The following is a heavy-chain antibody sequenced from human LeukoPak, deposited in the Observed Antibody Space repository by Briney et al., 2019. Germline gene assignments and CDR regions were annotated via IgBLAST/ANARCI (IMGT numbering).Heavy chain of an antibody. CDR3: ARVQRHDAFDI. D-gene: IGHD6-25*01. V-gene: IGHV4-39*07. Sequence: SETLSLTCTVSGGSISSSSYYWGWIRQPPGKGLEWIGSIYYSGSTYYNPSLKSRVTISVDTSKNQFSLKLSSVTAADTAVYYCARVQRHDAFDIWGQGTMVTVSS. CDR2: IYYSGST. J-gene: IGHJ3*02. CDR1: GGSISSSSYY.